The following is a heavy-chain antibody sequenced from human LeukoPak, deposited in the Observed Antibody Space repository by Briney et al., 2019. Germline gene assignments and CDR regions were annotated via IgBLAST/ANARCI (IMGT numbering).Heavy chain of an antibody. J-gene: IGHJ4*02. Sequence: GGSLRLSCVASGFSVSSDYMTWVRQAPGKGLEWVSVLYSGGSTYYADSVKGRFTISRDNSKSTLYLQMNSLRAEDTAVYYCARGGWDFDYWGQGTLVTVSS. CDR1: GFSVSSDY. V-gene: IGHV3-53*01. CDR2: LYSGGST. D-gene: IGHD6-19*01. CDR3: ARGGWDFDY.